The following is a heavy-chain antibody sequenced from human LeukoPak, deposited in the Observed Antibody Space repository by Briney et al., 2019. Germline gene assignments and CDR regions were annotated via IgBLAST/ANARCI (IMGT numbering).Heavy chain of an antibody. D-gene: IGHD1-26*01. V-gene: IGHV1-8*03. CDR1: GYTFTSYD. CDR3: ARRSGSYFPSDI. CDR2: MNPNSGNT. Sequence: ASVKVSCKASGYTFTSYDINWVRQATGQGLEWMGWMNPNSGNTGYAQKFQGRVTITRNTFISTAYMELSSLRSEDTAVYYCARRSGSYFPSDIWGQGTMVTVSS. J-gene: IGHJ3*02.